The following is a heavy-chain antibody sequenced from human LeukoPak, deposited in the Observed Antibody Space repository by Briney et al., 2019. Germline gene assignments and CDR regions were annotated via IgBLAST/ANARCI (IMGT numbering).Heavy chain of an antibody. D-gene: IGHD6-13*01. V-gene: IGHV1-69*05. Sequence: SVKVSCKASGGTFSSYAIIWVRQAPGQGLEWMGRIIPIFGTANYAQKFQGRVTITTDESTSTAYMELSSLRSEDTAVYYCATQAAAGTYWFDPWGQGTLVTVSS. J-gene: IGHJ5*02. CDR2: IIPIFGTA. CDR3: ATQAAAGTYWFDP. CDR1: GGTFSSYA.